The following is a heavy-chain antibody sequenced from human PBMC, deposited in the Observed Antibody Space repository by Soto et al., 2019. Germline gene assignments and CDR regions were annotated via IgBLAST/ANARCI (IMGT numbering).Heavy chain of an antibody. CDR3: ARVPRVRRSYYYYGMDV. CDR2: ISNSGST. Sequence: TLSLTCTVSGDSINSAGYYWTWIRQDPGQGLEWIGYISNSGSTFYNPSLKSRVNMSVDTSKIHFSLRLTSVTAADTAVYYCARVPRVRRSYYYYGMDVWGQGTTVTVSS. CDR1: GDSINSAGYY. D-gene: IGHD4-4*01. V-gene: IGHV4-31*03. J-gene: IGHJ6*02.